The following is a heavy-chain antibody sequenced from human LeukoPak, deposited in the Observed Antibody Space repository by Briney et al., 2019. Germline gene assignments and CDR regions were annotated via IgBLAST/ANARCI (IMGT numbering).Heavy chain of an antibody. CDR2: IYYSGSS. J-gene: IGHJ4*02. D-gene: IGHD6-6*01. V-gene: IGHV4-39*01. CDR3: AQSSSSPGDDY. Sequence: PSETLSLTCTVSGGSISSSSYFWGWIRQPPGKGLEWIGTIYYSGSSYYNPSLKSRVTISVDTSKNQLSLKLSSVTAADTAVYYCAQSSSSPGDDYSGQGTLVTVSS. CDR1: GGSISSSSYF.